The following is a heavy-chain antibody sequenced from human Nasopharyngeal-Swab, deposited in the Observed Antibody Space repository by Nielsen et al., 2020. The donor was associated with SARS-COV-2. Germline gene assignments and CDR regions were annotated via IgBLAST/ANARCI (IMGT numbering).Heavy chain of an antibody. D-gene: IGHD1-26*01. V-gene: IGHV3-53*01. CDR3: ARSVGSFYGQGAFDI. J-gene: IGHJ3*02. Sequence: GESLKISCAASGFTVSSNYMSWVRQAPGKGLEWVSVIYSGGYTYYADSVKGRFTIPRDNSKNTLYLQMNSLRAEDTAVYYCARSVGSFYGQGAFDIWGQGTMVTVSS. CDR1: GFTVSSNY. CDR2: IYSGGYT.